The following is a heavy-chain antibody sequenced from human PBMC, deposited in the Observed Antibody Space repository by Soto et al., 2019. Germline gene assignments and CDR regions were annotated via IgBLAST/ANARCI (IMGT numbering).Heavy chain of an antibody. CDR2: IYPGDSDT. V-gene: IGHV5-51*01. D-gene: IGHD6-19*01. Sequence: PGESLKICCKGSGYSFTSDWIAWVRQMPGKGLEWMGMIYPGDSDTRYSPSFQGQVTISADKSISTAYLQWSTLKASDSAMYYCARWYSSGWYYFDYWGQGTLVTVSS. CDR3: ARWYSSGWYYFDY. CDR1: GYSFTSDW. J-gene: IGHJ4*02.